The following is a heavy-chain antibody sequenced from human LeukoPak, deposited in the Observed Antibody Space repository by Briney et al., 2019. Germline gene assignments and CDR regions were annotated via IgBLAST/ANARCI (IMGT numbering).Heavy chain of an antibody. CDR2: IIPILGIA. Sequence: SVKVSCKASGGTFSSYAISWVRQAPGQGLEWMGRIIPILGIANYAQKFQGRVTITADKSTSTAYMELSSLRSEDTAVYYCARDKISYGSGLEAYYYYYYGMDVWGQGTTVTVSS. CDR1: GGTFSSYA. D-gene: IGHD3-10*01. CDR3: ARDKISYGSGLEAYYYYYYGMDV. J-gene: IGHJ6*02. V-gene: IGHV1-69*04.